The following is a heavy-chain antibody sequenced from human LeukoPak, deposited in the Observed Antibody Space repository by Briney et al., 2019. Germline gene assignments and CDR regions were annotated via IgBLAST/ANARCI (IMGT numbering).Heavy chain of an antibody. CDR3: ARVRDGYVSY. Sequence: KPSETLSLTCAVYGGSFSGYYWSWIRQPPGKGLEWIGEINHSGSTNYNPSLKSRVTISVDTSKNQFSLKLSSVTAADTAVYYCARVRDGYVSYWGQGTLVTVSS. V-gene: IGHV4-34*01. CDR2: INHSGST. J-gene: IGHJ4*02. CDR1: GGSFSGYY. D-gene: IGHD5-24*01.